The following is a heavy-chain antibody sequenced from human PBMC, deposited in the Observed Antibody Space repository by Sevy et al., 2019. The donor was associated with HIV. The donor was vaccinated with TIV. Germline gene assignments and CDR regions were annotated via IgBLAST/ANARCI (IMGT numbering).Heavy chain of an antibody. V-gene: IGHV5-51*01. Sequence: GGSLRLSCQGSGYRIFNNWVAWVRQMPGKGLEWMGMIYPGNSDTRYSPPFQGQVTISADNSIGTAYLQWNSLRASDTAIYFCATGAHLPFDAFHVWGQGTKVTVSS. CDR1: GYRIFNNW. CDR3: ATGAHLPFDAFHV. CDR2: IYPGNSDT. D-gene: IGHD1-1*01. J-gene: IGHJ3*01.